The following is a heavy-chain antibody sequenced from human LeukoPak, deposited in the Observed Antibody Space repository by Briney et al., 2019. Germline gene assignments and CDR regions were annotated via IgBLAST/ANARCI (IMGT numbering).Heavy chain of an antibody. CDR1: GVSISSSFYY. CDR2: IYYSGST. Sequence: SETLSLACSVSGVSISSSFYYFDWIRQPPGKGLEWIGSIYYSGSTYYNASLKSRVTISLDTSRNQVSLKLNSVTATDTAVYYCAKSGGYGLIDYWGQGTLVSVSS. CDR3: AKSGGYGLIDY. J-gene: IGHJ4*01. D-gene: IGHD1-26*01. V-gene: IGHV4-39*01.